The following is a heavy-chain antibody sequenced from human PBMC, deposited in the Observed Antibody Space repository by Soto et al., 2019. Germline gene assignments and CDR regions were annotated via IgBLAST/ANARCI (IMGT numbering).Heavy chain of an antibody. CDR3: EKAQVVGVIRAMDV. CDR1: GFTFGAFA. V-gene: IGHV3-23*01. Sequence: EVQLLESGGGLVQTGGSLPISCVASGFTFGAFAMRWVRQAPGKGLEWVAAIGGNGVHIYYADAVRGRLTISRDNSKKTVDLQMSRLRVEDTAVYDWEKAQVVGVIRAMDVWGRGTTVTDSS. D-gene: IGHD2-15*01. J-gene: IGHJ6*01. CDR2: IGGNGVHI.